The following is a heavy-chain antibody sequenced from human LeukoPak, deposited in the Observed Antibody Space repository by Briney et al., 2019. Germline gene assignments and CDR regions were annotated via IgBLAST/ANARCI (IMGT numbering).Heavy chain of an antibody. D-gene: IGHD3-22*01. V-gene: IGHV3-48*01. CDR3: ARALRKWLLRNDAFDI. Sequence: PGGSLRLSCAASGFTFSSYSMNWVRQAPGKGLEWVSYISSSSSTIYYADSVKGRFTISRDNAKNSLYLQMNSLRAEDTAVYYCARALRKWLLRNDAFDIWGQGTMVTVSS. CDR1: GFTFSSYS. CDR2: ISSSSSTI. J-gene: IGHJ3*02.